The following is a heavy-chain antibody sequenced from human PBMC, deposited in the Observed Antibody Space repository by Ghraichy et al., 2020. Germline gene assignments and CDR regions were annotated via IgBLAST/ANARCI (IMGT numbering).Heavy chain of an antibody. CDR1: GFTFSSYW. J-gene: IGHJ6*02. Sequence: GESLNISCAASGFTFSSYWMSWVRQAPGKGLEWVANIKQDGSEKYYVDSVKGRFTISRDNAKNSLYLQMNSLRAEDTAVYYCATAQVPAAPYYYYYGMDVWGQGTMVTVSS. CDR3: ATAQVPAAPYYYYYGMDV. CDR2: IKQDGSEK. V-gene: IGHV3-7*01. D-gene: IGHD2-2*01.